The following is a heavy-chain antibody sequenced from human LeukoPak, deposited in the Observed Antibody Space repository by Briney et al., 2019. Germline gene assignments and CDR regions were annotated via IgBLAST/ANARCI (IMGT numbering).Heavy chain of an antibody. CDR1: GFTFSSYG. D-gene: IGHD3-10*02. Sequence: GGSLRLSCAASGFTFSSYGMHWVRQAPGKGLEWVAVISYDGSNIYYADSVKGRFTISRDNSKNTLYLQMNSLRAEDTAVYYCAKLFGEFHPNAFDIWGQGQWSPSLQ. CDR2: ISYDGSNI. J-gene: IGHJ3*02. CDR3: AKLFGEFHPNAFDI. V-gene: IGHV3-30*18.